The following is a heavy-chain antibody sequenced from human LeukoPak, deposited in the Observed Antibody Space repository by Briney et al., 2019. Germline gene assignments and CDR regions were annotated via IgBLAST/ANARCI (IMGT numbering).Heavy chain of an antibody. CDR3: ARRGYCSSTSCYLVDY. V-gene: IGHV3-11*01. Sequence: PGGSLRLSCAASGFTFSDYYMSWIRQAPGKGLEWGSYISSSGSTIYYADSVKGRFTISRDNAKNSLYLQMNSLRAEDTAVYYCARRGYCSSTSCYLVDYWGQGTLVTVSS. D-gene: IGHD2-2*01. J-gene: IGHJ4*02. CDR1: GFTFSDYY. CDR2: ISSSGSTI.